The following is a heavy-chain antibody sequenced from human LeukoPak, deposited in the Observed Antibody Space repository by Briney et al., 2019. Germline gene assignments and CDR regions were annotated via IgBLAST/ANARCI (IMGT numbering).Heavy chain of an antibody. D-gene: IGHD2-8*01. V-gene: IGHV3-23*01. CDR3: AKGRDTNGRQNFDF. Sequence: PGGSLRLSCEASGFTFTSYAMHWVRQAPGKGLEWVSSISASGSGTFYTDSMNGRFTISRDNAKKTVFLQMKNLRPGDTALYYCAKGRDTNGRQNFDFWGQGTLVSVSS. J-gene: IGHJ4*02. CDR1: GFTFTSYA. CDR2: ISASGSGT.